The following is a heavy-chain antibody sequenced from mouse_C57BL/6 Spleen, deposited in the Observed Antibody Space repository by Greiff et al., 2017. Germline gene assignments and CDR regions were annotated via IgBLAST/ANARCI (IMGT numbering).Heavy chain of an antibody. J-gene: IGHJ1*03. CDR2: IYPGSGST. D-gene: IGHD1-1*02. V-gene: IGHV1-55*01. Sequence: QVQLQQPGAELVKPGASVKMSCKASGYTFTRYWITWVKQRPGQGLEWIGDIYPGSGSTNYNEKFKSKATLTVDTSSSPAYMQLSSLTSEDSAVYYCARRGSYVWYFDVWGTGTTVTVSS. CDR3: ARRGSYVWYFDV. CDR1: GYTFTRYW.